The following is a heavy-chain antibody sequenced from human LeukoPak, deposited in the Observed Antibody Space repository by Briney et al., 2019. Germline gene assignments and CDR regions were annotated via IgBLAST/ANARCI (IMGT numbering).Heavy chain of an antibody. Sequence: EPSETLSLTCAVYGGSFSGYYWSWIRQPPGKGLEWIGEINHSGSTNYNPSLKSRVTISVDTSKNQFSLKLSSVTAADTAVYYCARGGIAAPNFDYWGQGTLVTVSS. CDR1: GGSFSGYY. D-gene: IGHD6-13*01. CDR3: ARGGIAAPNFDY. V-gene: IGHV4-34*01. CDR2: INHSGST. J-gene: IGHJ4*02.